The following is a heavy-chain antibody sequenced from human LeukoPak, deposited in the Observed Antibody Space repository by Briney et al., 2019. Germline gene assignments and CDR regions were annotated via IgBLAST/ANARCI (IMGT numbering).Heavy chain of an antibody. CDR2: IIPILGIA. J-gene: IGHJ4*02. CDR1: RGTFSSYA. V-gene: IGHV1-69*04. D-gene: IGHD2-15*01. CDR3: ARSLPHGPPLLDY. Sequence: ASVKVSCKASRGTFSSYAISWVRQAPGQGLEWMGRIIPILGIANYAQKFQGRVTITADKSTSTAYMELSSLRSEDTAVYYCARSLPHGPPLLDYWGQGTLVTVSS.